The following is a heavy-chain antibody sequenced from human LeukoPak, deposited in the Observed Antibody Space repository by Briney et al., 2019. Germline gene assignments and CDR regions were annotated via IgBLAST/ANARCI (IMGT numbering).Heavy chain of an antibody. Sequence: SETLSLTCTVSGGSISSYYWSWIRQPPGKGLEWIGYIYYSGSTNYNPSLKSRVTISVDTSKNQFSLKLSSVTAADTAVYYCASSYRTIFGVVNRFDAFDIWGQGTMVTVSS. CDR1: GGSISSYY. J-gene: IGHJ3*02. D-gene: IGHD3-3*01. CDR3: ASSYRTIFGVVNRFDAFDI. CDR2: IYYSGST. V-gene: IGHV4-59*08.